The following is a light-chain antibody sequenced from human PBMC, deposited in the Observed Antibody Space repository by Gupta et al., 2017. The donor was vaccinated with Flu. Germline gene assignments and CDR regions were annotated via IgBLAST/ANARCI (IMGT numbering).Light chain of an antibody. CDR1: RHISSW. CDR2: RAS. J-gene: IGKJ2*01. Sequence: LSASVGDRVTITCRASRHISSWLAWYQQKPGRAPRLLIYRASTLESGVPSSFSGSGSGTEFTLTISSLHPDDFATYYCQQYNSFSSYTYTFGQGTKLEIK. V-gene: IGKV1-5*03. CDR3: QQYNSFSSYTYT.